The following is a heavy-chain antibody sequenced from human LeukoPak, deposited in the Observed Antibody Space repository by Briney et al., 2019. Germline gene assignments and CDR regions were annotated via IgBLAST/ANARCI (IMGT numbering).Heavy chain of an antibody. V-gene: IGHV1-46*01. CDR3: ARIGPTASGSSGSGDY. CDR1: GYTFTSYY. CDR2: INPSGGST. Sequence: ASVKVSCKASGYTFTSYYMHWVRQAPGQGLEWMGIINPSGGSTSYAQKFQGRVTMTRDTSTSTVYMELSSLRSEDTAVYYCARIGPTASGSSGSGDYWGQGTLVTVSS. D-gene: IGHD6-19*01. J-gene: IGHJ4*02.